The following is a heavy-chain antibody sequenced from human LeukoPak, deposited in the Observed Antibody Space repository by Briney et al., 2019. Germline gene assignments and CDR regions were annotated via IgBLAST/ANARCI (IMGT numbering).Heavy chain of an antibody. J-gene: IGHJ4*02. Sequence: SETLSLTCAVYGGSFSGYYWRWIRQPPGKGLEWIGEINHSGSTNYNPSLKSRVTMSVDTSKNQFSLKLSSVTAADTAVYYCARGPRYDSSGLFDYWGQGTLVTVSS. CDR3: ARGPRYDSSGLFDY. CDR1: GGSFSGYY. D-gene: IGHD3-22*01. CDR2: INHSGST. V-gene: IGHV4-34*01.